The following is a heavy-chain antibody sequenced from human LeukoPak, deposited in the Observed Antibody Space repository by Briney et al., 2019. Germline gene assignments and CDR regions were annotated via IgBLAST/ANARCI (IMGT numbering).Heavy chain of an antibody. V-gene: IGHV4-30-2*01. CDR3: ARVPNPFKCSSTSCYGRGPPGAFDI. CDR1: GGSISSGGYY. Sequence: SSETLSLTCTVSGGSISSGGYYWSWIRQPPGKGLEWIGYIYHSGGTYYNPSLKSRVTISVDRSKNQFSLKLSSVTAADTAVYYCARVPNPFKCSSTSCYGRGPPGAFDIWGQGTMVTVSS. CDR2: IYHSGGT. D-gene: IGHD2-2*01. J-gene: IGHJ3*02.